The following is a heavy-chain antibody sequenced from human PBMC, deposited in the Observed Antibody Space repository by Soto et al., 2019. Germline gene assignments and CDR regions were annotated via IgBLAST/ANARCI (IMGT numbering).Heavy chain of an antibody. D-gene: IGHD6-13*01. Sequence: QVQLVESGGGVVQPGRSLRLSCAASGFTFSSYAMHWVRQAPGKGLEWVAVISYDGSNKYYADSVKGRFTISRDNSKNTLYLQMNSLRAEDTAVYYCARDPYSGSWYDFDYWGQGTLVTVSS. CDR3: ARDPYSGSWYDFDY. CDR2: ISYDGSNK. CDR1: GFTFSSYA. V-gene: IGHV3-30-3*01. J-gene: IGHJ4*02.